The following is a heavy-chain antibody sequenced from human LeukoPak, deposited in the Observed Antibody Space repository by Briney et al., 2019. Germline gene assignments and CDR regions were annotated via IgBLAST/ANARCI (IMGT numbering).Heavy chain of an antibody. CDR3: ASYWSYYGMDV. J-gene: IGHJ6*02. CDR1: GGSFSGYY. V-gene: IGHV4-34*01. D-gene: IGHD1-1*01. Sequence: SETLSLTCAVYGGSFSGYYWSWIRQPPGKGLEWIGEINHSGSTNYNPSLKSRVTISVDTSKNHFSLKLSSVTAADTAVYYCASYWSYYGMDVWGQGTTVTVSS. CDR2: INHSGST.